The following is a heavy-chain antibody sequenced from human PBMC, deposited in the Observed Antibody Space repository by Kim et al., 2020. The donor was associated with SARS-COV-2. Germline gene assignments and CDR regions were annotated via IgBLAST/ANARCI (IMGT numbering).Heavy chain of an antibody. CDR3: ARGGAGSSWRLYFDY. Sequence: ASVKVSCKASGYTFTSYAMHWVRQAPGQRLEWMGWSNAGNGNTKYSQKFQGRVTITRDTSASTAYMELSSLRSEEKAVYYCARGGAGSSWRLYFDYWGQGTLVTVSS. V-gene: IGHV1-3*01. J-gene: IGHJ4*02. CDR2: SNAGNGNT. D-gene: IGHD6-13*01. CDR1: GYTFTSYA.